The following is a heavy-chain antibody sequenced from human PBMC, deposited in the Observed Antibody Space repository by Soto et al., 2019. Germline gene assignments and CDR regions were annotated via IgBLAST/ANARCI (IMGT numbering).Heavy chain of an antibody. CDR2: ISAYNGNT. D-gene: IGHD6-13*01. V-gene: IGHV1-18*04. CDR3: ARDLSLGSSWYYFDY. CDR1: GYTFTSYG. J-gene: IGHJ4*02. Sequence: ASVKVSCKASGYTFTSYGISWLRQAPGQGLEWMGWISAYNGNTNYAQKLQGRVTMTTDTSTSTAYMELRSLRSDDTAVYYCARDLSLGSSWYYFDYWGQGTLVTVSS.